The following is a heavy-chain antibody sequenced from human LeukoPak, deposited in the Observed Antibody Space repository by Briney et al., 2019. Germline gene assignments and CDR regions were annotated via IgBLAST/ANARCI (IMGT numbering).Heavy chain of an antibody. D-gene: IGHD1-26*01. CDR3: AKGGTTYPLDS. Sequence: GGSLRLSCAASGFTFDDYAMHWVRQAPGKGLEWVSGISGGSDSTYYADSVRGRFTISRGNSKNTLFLQMNSLRAEDTAVYYCAKGGTTYPLDSWGQGTLVTVS. CDR1: GFTFDDYA. CDR2: ISGGSDST. J-gene: IGHJ5*01. V-gene: IGHV3-23*01.